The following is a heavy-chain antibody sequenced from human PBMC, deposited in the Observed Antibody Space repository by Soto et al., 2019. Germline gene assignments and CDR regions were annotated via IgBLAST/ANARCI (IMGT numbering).Heavy chain of an antibody. CDR3: AIPKRSGSYPGRPFDI. Sequence: ASVKVSCKVSGYTLTELSMHWVRQAPGKGLEWMGGFDPEDGETIYAQKFQGRVTMTEDTSTDTAYMELSSLRSEDTAVYYCAIPKRSGSYPGRPFDIWGQGTMVTVSS. CDR1: GYTLTELS. V-gene: IGHV1-24*01. J-gene: IGHJ3*02. CDR2: FDPEDGET. D-gene: IGHD3-10*01.